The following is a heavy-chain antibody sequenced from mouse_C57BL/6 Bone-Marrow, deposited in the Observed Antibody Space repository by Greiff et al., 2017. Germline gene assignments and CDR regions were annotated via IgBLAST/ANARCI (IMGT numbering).Heavy chain of an antibody. CDR3: ARGGLRRRDWYFDV. J-gene: IGHJ1*03. Sequence: VQLQQSGAELVRPGTSVKVSCKASGYAFTNYLIEWVKQRPGQGLEWIGVINPGSGGTNYNEKFKGKATLTADKSSSTAYMQLSSLTSEGSAVYFCARGGLRRRDWYFDVWGTGTTVTVSS. V-gene: IGHV1-54*01. CDR2: INPGSGGT. CDR1: GYAFTNYL. D-gene: IGHD2-2*01.